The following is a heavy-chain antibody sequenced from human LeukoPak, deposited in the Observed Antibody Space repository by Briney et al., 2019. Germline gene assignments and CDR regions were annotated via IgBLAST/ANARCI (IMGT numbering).Heavy chain of an antibody. J-gene: IGHJ4*02. CDR3: ARHEDYGDWEY. Sequence: SETLSLTCTVSGGSISNYYWSWIRQPPGKGLEWIGYIYYSGGTRYSPSLKRRVTMSVDMSKNQFSLRLTSVTAADTALYFCARHEDYGDWEYWGQGVLVAVSS. CDR1: GGSISNYY. D-gene: IGHD4-17*01. CDR2: IYYSGGT. V-gene: IGHV4-59*08.